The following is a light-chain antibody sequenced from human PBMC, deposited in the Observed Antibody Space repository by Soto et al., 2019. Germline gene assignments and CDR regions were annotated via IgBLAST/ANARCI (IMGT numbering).Light chain of an antibody. CDR2: GAS. CDR1: QSVSNN. V-gene: IGKV3-15*01. CDR3: QQYNNWSPIT. J-gene: IGKJ5*01. Sequence: IQTVSPGERATLSCRASQSVSNNLAWYQQKPGQAPRLLIYGASTRATGIPARFSGSGSGTEFTLTISSLQSEDFAVYYCQQYNNWSPITFGQGTLLE.